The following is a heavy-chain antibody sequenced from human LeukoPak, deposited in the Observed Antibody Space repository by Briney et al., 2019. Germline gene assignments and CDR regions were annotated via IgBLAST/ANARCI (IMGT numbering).Heavy chain of an antibody. D-gene: IGHD3-22*01. CDR1: GFTFSSYG. J-gene: IGHJ4*02. V-gene: IGHV3-33*01. CDR3: AASSSGYCDY. Sequence: GRSLRLSCAASGFTFSSYGMHWVRQAPGKGLEWVAVIWYDGSNKYYADSVKGRFTISRDNSKNTLYLQMNSLGAEGTAVYYCAASSSGYCDYWGQGTLVTVSS. CDR2: IWYDGSNK.